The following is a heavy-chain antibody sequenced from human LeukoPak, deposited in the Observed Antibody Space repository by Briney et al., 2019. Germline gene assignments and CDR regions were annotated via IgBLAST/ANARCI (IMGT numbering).Heavy chain of an antibody. CDR3: GXXXXGYCRXGSCYSYSYYMDV. D-gene: IGHD2-15*01. V-gene: IGHV4-59*01. CDR2: IYYSGST. J-gene: IGHJ6*03. Sequence: ETXSXXCXVSGGSISSYYWSWIRQPPGKGLEWVGYIYYSGSTNYNPSLKSRVTISVDTSKNQFSLKLSSVTAAGTAVDYLGXXXXGYCRXGSCYSYSYYMDVWGKGTTVTVSS. CDR1: GGSISSYY.